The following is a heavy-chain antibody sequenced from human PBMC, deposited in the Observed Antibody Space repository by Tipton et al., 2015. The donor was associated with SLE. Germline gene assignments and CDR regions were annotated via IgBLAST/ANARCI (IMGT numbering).Heavy chain of an antibody. CDR3: ARDIRSYYMDV. D-gene: IGHD3-3*01. J-gene: IGHJ6*03. Sequence: SLRLSCVASGFTFSRNDMHWVRQAPGKGLDWVAVIWYDGSNAYYADSVKGRFTISRDNSKNTLYLQMNSLRVEDTAVYYCARDIRSYYMDVWGTGTTVTVSS. V-gene: IGHV3-33*08. CDR1: GFTFSRND. CDR2: IWYDGSNA.